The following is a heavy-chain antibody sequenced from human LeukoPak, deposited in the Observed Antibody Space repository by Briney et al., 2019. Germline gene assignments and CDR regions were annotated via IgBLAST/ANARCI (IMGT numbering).Heavy chain of an antibody. CDR1: GYTLTELS. CDR2: FDPEDGET. J-gene: IGHJ4*02. CDR3: ATDGGGYGSGSFDY. D-gene: IGHD3-10*01. Sequence: ASVKVSCKVSGYTLTELSMHWVRQAPGKGLEWMGGFDPEDGETIYAQKFQGRVTMTEDTSTDTAYMELSSLRSEDTAVYYCATDGGGYGSGSFDYWGQGTLVTVSS. V-gene: IGHV1-24*01.